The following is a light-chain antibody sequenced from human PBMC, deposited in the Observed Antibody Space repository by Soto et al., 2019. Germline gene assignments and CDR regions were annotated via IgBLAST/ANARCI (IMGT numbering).Light chain of an antibody. Sequence: DIVLTQSPGTLSLSPGERATLSCRVSQSVTSSYLAWYQHKPGQAPRLLIYGASSRATGIPDRFSGSGSGTDFTLTISRLEPEDCAVYFCQQYGALPRFGQGTRLEIK. CDR2: GAS. V-gene: IGKV3-20*01. J-gene: IGKJ5*01. CDR3: QQYGALPR. CDR1: QSVTSSY.